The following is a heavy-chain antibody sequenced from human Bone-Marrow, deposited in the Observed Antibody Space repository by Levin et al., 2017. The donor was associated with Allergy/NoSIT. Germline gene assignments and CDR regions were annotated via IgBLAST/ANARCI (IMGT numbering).Heavy chain of an antibody. CDR3: TGLPTGFPNWFDP. Sequence: NPSETLSLTCSVSGVSISSSNCWGWVRRPPGKGLEWIGTISQSGDTYYNPSLGSRVALSVDTSNNHFSLTLNSVSAADTSIYYCTGLPTGFPNWFDPWGQGTLVTVSS. CDR1: GVSISSSNC. D-gene: IGHD1-14*01. J-gene: IGHJ5*02. CDR2: ISQSGDT. V-gene: IGHV4-39*02.